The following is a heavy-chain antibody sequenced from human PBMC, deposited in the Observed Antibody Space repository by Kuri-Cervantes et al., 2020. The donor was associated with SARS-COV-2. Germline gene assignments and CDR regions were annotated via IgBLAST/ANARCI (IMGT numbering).Heavy chain of an antibody. V-gene: IGHV4-34*01. CDR1: GGSFSGYY. CDR2: IYYSGST. D-gene: IGHD6-13*01. J-gene: IGHJ5*02. CDR3: ARGRIAAAANNWFDP. Sequence: SQTLSLTCAVYGGSFSGYYWSWIRQPPGKGLEWIGNIYYSGSTNYNPSLKSRVTISVDTSKNQSSLKLSSVTAADTAVYYCARGRIAAAANNWFDPWGQGTLVTVSS.